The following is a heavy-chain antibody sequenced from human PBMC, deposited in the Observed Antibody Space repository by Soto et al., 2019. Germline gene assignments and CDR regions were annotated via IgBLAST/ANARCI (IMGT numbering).Heavy chain of an antibody. CDR3: ARSGRSGLRWLDFFDP. Sequence: GESLKISCKASGYTFTNYWIVWVRQVPGKGLEWMGLIYPGDSDTRYNPSFQGQVTISADKSTSAAYLQWNSLMASDTAIYYCARSGRSGLRWLDFFDPWGQGTLVTVSS. J-gene: IGHJ5*02. CDR1: GYTFTNYW. CDR2: IYPGDSDT. D-gene: IGHD4-17*01. V-gene: IGHV5-51*01.